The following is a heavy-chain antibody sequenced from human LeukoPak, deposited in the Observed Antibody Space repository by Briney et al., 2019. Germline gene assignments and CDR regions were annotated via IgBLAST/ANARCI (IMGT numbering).Heavy chain of an antibody. CDR1: GFTLSSYA. D-gene: IGHD2-2*02. CDR2: IGVSGTGT. J-gene: IGHJ5*02. V-gene: IGHV3-23*01. Sequence: GGSLRLSCAASGFTLSSYAMSWVRQAPGKGLEWVSAIGVSGTGTYYADSVKGRFTISRDNSKSTLFLQMNSLRVEDTAVYYCAAYNCSSTKCYTGGFDHWGQGTLLTVSS. CDR3: AAYNCSSTKCYTGGFDH.